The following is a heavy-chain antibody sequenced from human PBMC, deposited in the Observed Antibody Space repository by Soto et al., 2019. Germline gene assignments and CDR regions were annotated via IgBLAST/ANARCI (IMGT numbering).Heavy chain of an antibody. D-gene: IGHD3-16*01. Sequence: QVRLVESGGGVVQPGRSLRLSCAASGFTFSSYAMHWVRQAPGKGLEWVAVISYDGSNKYYADSVKGRFTISRDNSKNTLYLQMNSLRAEDTAVYYCARDLLGGVPDYYYYGMDVWGQGTTVTVSS. CDR3: ARDLLGGVPDYYYYGMDV. CDR2: ISYDGSNK. V-gene: IGHV3-30-3*01. J-gene: IGHJ6*02. CDR1: GFTFSSYA.